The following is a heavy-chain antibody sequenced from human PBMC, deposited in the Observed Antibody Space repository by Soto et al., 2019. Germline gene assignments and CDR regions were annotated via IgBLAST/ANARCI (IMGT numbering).Heavy chain of an antibody. D-gene: IGHD5-18*01. CDR3: ARGGAGAAMVTSAFDI. J-gene: IGHJ3*02. V-gene: IGHV1-69*12. CDR1: GGTFSSYA. CDR2: IIPIFGTA. Sequence: QVQLVQSGAEVKKPGSSVKVSCKASGGTFSSYAISWVRQAPGQGLEWMGGIIPIFGTANYAQKFQGRVTITADESTSTAYMGLSSLRSEDTAVYYCARGGAGAAMVTSAFDIWGQGTMVTVSS.